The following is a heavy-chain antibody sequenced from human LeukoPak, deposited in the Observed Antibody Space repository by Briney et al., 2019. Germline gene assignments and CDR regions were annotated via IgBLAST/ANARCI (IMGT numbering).Heavy chain of an antibody. V-gene: IGHV1-2*02. CDR3: ARGPPSHYYYYYMDV. Sequence: ASVKVSCRASGYTFTGYYMHWVRQATGQGLEWMGWINPNSGGTNYAQKFQGRVTMTRDTSISTAYMELSRLRSDDTAVYYCARGPPSHYYYYYMDVWGKGTTVTVSS. J-gene: IGHJ6*03. CDR2: INPNSGGT. CDR1: GYTFTGYY.